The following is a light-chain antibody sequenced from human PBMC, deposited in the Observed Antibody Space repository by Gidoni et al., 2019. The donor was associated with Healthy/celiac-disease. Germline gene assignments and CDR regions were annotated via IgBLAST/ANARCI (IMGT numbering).Light chain of an antibody. Sequence: DIKMTQSPSTLPASAGDRVTITCRASQSISSWLVWYQQKPGKAPKLLIYKASSLKSGVPSRFSGSGSGTEFTLTISRLQPDDFATYYCQQYNSYSYTFGQGTKLEIK. J-gene: IGKJ2*01. CDR3: QQYNSYSYT. V-gene: IGKV1-5*03. CDR2: KAS. CDR1: QSISSW.